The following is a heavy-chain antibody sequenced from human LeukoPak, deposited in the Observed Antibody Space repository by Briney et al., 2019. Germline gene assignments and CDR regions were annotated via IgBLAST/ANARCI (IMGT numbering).Heavy chain of an antibody. Sequence: ASVKVSCKASGYTFTSYGISWVRQPAGEELEWVGWISAYNGNTNYAKRLQGRITMTTDTSTSPAYMELRRLRSDDTAVYYCARDQGPYYYDSSGSGFDPWGQGTLVTVSS. V-gene: IGHV1-18*01. CDR2: ISAYNGNT. J-gene: IGHJ5*02. CDR3: ARDQGPYYYDSSGSGFDP. CDR1: GYTFTSYG. D-gene: IGHD3-22*01.